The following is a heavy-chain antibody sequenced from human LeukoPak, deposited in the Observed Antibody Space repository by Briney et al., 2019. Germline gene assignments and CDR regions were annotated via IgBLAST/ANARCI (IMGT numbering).Heavy chain of an antibody. CDR1: GFTFSSYG. J-gene: IGHJ4*02. CDR3: GSGNSIDD. V-gene: IGHV3-30*03. D-gene: IGHD2-2*01. CDR2: ISYDGSNK. Sequence: PGGSLRLSCAASGFTFSSYGMHWVRQAPGKGLEWVAVISYDGSNKYYADSVKGRFTISRDNSKNTLYLQMNSLRAEDTAVYYCGSGNSIDDWGQGTLVTVSS.